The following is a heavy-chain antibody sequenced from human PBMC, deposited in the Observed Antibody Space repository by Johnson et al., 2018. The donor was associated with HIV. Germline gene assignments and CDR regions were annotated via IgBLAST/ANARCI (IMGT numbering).Heavy chain of an antibody. V-gene: IGHV3-30*04. J-gene: IGHJ3*02. Sequence: QVQLVESGGGLVKPGGSLRLSCAASGFTFSSYAMHWVRQAPGQGLEWVAVISYDGSNKYYADSVNGRFTIARDKSKNTLYLQMNSKRAEDTAGSYCARVAPAHDAFDIWGQGTMVTVSS. CDR1: GFTFSSYA. CDR3: ARVAPAHDAFDI. D-gene: IGHD2-2*01. CDR2: ISYDGSNK.